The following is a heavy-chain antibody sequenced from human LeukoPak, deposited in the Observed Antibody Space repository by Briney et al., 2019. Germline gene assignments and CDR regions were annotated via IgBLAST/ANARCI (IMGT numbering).Heavy chain of an antibody. CDR1: GGSISSYY. D-gene: IGHD3-10*01. J-gene: IGHJ6*03. Sequence: SETLSLTCTVSGGSISSYYWSWIRQPAGKGLEWIGRIYTSGSTNYNPSLKSRVTISVDKSKNQFSLKLSSVTAADTAVYYCASGSGSYRTPYYYMDVWGTGTTVTVSS. V-gene: IGHV4-4*07. CDR3: ASGSGSYRTPYYYMDV. CDR2: IYTSGST.